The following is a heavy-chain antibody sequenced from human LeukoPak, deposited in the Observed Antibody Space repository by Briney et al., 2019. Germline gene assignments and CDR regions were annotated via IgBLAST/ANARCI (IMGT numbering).Heavy chain of an antibody. CDR3: ASSKKLDP. V-gene: IGHV4-34*01. J-gene: IGHJ5*02. CDR2: INHSGST. CDR1: GGSFSGYY. Sequence: SETLSHTCAVYGGSFSGYYWSWIRQPPGKGLEWIGEINHSGSTNYNPSLKSRVTISVDTSKNQFSLKLSSVTAADTAVYYCASSKKLDPWGQGTLVTVSS.